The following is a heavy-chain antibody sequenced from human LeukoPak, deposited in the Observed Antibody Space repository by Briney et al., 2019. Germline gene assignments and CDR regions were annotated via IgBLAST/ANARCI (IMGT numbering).Heavy chain of an antibody. CDR2: IRYDGNNK. D-gene: IGHD5-18*01. V-gene: IGHV3-30*02. Sequence: GGSLRLSCAASGFTFSNYGMHWVRQAPGKGLERVAFIRYDGNNKFYADSVKGRFTISRDNSKNTLYLQMNSLRAEDTAVYYCSRAGCGYSYGYYMDVWGKGTTVTVSS. CDR1: GFTFSNYG. J-gene: IGHJ6*03. CDR3: SRAGCGYSYGYYMDV.